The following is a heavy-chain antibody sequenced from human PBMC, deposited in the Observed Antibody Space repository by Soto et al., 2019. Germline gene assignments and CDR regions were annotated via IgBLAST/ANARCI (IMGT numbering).Heavy chain of an antibody. V-gene: IGHV1-69*06. Sequence: QVQLVQSGAEVKKPGSSVKVSCKASGGTFSSYAISWVRQAPGQGLEWMGGIIAIFGTANYAQKFQGRVTITADKSTSTAYMELSSVRSEDTAVYYCARATIFGVVIIRYYGMDVWCQGTTVTVSS. J-gene: IGHJ6*02. D-gene: IGHD3-3*01. CDR3: ARATIFGVVIIRYYGMDV. CDR1: GGTFSSYA. CDR2: IIAIFGTA.